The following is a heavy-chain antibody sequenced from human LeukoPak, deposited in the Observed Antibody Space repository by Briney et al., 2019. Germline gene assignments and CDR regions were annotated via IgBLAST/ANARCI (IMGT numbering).Heavy chain of an antibody. CDR3: AKEHRLRYFDWTTRADLDY. CDR2: ISGSGGSA. V-gene: IGHV3-23*01. D-gene: IGHD3-9*01. J-gene: IGHJ4*02. CDR1: GFTFSSYA. Sequence: GSLRLSCAASGFTFSSYAMSWVRQAPGKGLEWVSAISGSGGSAYYADSVKGRFTISRDNSKNTLYLQMNSLRAEDTAVYYCAKEHRLRYFDWTTRADLDYWGQGTLVTVSS.